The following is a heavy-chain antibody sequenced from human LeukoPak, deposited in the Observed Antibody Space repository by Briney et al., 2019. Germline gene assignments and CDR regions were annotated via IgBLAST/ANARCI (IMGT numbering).Heavy chain of an antibody. CDR2: INPNSGGT. V-gene: IGHV1-2*02. CDR3: ARLVGDYGDYYYYYGMDV. D-gene: IGHD4-17*01. J-gene: IGHJ6*02. CDR1: GYTFTGYY. Sequence: GASVKVSCKASGYTFTGYYMHWVRQAPGQGLEWMGWINPNSGGTNYAQKFQGRVTMTRDTSISTAYMELSRLRSDDTAVYYCARLVGDYGDYYYYYGMDVWGQGTTVTVSS.